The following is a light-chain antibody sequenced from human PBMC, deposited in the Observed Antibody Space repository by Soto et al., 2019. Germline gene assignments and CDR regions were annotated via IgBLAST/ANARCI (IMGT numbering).Light chain of an antibody. CDR2: GAS. Sequence: EIVMTQPPATLSVSPGERATLSCRASQSVSSNLAWYQQKPGQAPRLLIYGASTRATGIPARFSGSGSGTEFTLTIYSLQSEDSAVYYCQQYNNWRTFGQGTKV. CDR1: QSVSSN. V-gene: IGKV3-15*01. CDR3: QQYNNWRT. J-gene: IGKJ1*01.